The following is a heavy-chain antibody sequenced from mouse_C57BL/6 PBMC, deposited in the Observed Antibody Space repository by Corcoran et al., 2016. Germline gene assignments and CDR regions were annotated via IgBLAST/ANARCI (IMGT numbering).Heavy chain of an antibody. CDR1: GYSITSGYY. CDR3: AREVYPYFDY. J-gene: IGHJ2*01. D-gene: IGHD2-1*01. V-gene: IGHV3-6*01. CDR2: ISYDGSN. Sequence: DVQLQESGPGLVKPSQSLSLTCSVTGYSITSGYYWNWIRQFPGNKLEWMGYISYDGSNNYNPSLKNRISITRDTSKNQFFLKLNSVTTEDTATYYCAREVYPYFDYWGQGTTLTVSS.